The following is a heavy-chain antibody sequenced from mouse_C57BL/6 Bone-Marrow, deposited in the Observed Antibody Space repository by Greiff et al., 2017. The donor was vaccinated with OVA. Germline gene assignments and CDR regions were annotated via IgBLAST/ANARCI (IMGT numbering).Heavy chain of an antibody. J-gene: IGHJ1*03. CDR3: AREGTTVSRYFDV. CDR2: INPNNGGT. CDR1: GYTFTDYY. D-gene: IGHD1-1*01. Sequence: VQLQQSGPELVKPGASVKISCKASGYTFTDYYMNWVKQSHGKSLEWIGDINPNNGGTSYNQKFKGKATLTVDKSSSTAYMELRSLTSEDSAVYYCAREGTTVSRYFDVWGTGTTVTVSS. V-gene: IGHV1-26*01.